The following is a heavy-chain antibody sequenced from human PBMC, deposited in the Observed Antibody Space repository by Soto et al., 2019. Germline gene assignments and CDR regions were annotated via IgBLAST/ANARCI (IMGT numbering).Heavy chain of an antibody. Sequence: EVQLVESGGGLVQPGGSLRLSCAASGFTVSSNYMSWVRQAPGKGLEWVSVIYSGGSTYYADSVKGRFTISRDNSKNTLDLQMNSLRAEDTDVYYCARGVATYGEAYCGMDVWGQGTTVTVSS. CDR1: GFTVSSNY. CDR3: ARGVATYGEAYCGMDV. CDR2: IYSGGST. D-gene: IGHD4-17*01. J-gene: IGHJ6*02. V-gene: IGHV3-66*01.